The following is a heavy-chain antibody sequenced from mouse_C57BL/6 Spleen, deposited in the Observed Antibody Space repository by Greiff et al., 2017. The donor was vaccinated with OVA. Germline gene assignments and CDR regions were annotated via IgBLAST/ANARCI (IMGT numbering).Heavy chain of an antibody. J-gene: IGHJ1*03. CDR1: GFTFSDYG. V-gene: IGHV5-17*01. Sequence: EVKLMESGGGLVKPGGSLKLSCAASGFTFSDYGMHWVRQAPEKGLEWVAYISSGSSTIYYADTVKGRFTISRDNAKNTLFLQMTSLRSEDTAMYYCARDYGSSYVNWYFDVWGTGTTVTVSS. CDR2: ISSGSSTI. D-gene: IGHD1-1*01. CDR3: ARDYGSSYVNWYFDV.